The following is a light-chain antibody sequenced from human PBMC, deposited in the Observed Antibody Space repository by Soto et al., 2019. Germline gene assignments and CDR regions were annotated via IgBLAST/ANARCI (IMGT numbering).Light chain of an antibody. CDR2: DAS. CDR3: QQYDNLPRT. V-gene: IGKV1-33*01. CDR1: QDISNY. J-gene: IGKJ1*01. Sequence: DIQMTQSPSSLSASVGDRVTITCQASQDISNYLNWYQQEPGKATTLLIYDASNLEKGVPSRSSGSGSGTDFTFTISSLQPEEIATYYCQQYDNLPRTFGQGTKVALK.